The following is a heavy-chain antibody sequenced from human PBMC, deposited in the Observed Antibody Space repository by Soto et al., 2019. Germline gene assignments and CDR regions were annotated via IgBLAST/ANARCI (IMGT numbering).Heavy chain of an antibody. CDR3: ARDEVPAANWLDP. CDR2: ISGYNGNS. D-gene: IGHD2-2*01. J-gene: IGHJ5*02. V-gene: IGHV1-18*01. Sequence: VKVSCKASGYTFTNYGISWVRQAPGQGLEWMGWISGYNGNSNYAQKLQGRVTMTTDTSTSTAYMELRNLRSDDTAVYYCARDEVPAANWLDPWGQGTLVTVSS. CDR1: GYTFTNYG.